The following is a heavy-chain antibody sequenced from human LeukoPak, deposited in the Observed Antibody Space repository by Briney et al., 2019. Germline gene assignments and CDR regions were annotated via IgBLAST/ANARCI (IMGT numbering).Heavy chain of an antibody. V-gene: IGHV3-15*01. Sequence: GGSLRPSCAASGFTFSNAWMSWVRQAPGKGLEWVGRIKSKTDGGTTDYAAPVKGRFTISRDDSKNTLYLQMNSLKTEDTAVYYCTSKRTVRGVILGDYWGQGTLVTVSS. CDR2: IKSKTDGGTT. J-gene: IGHJ4*02. CDR1: GFTFSNAW. D-gene: IGHD3-10*01. CDR3: TSKRTVRGVILGDY.